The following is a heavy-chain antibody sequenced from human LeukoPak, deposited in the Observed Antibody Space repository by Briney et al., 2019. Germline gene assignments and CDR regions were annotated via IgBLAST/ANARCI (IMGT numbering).Heavy chain of an antibody. V-gene: IGHV3-23*01. J-gene: IGHJ3*01. CDR1: GFSFSSYA. CDR2: ISGSGGST. D-gene: IGHD4-17*01. Sequence: GGSLRLSCAASGFSFSSYAMSWVRQAPGKGLEWASSISGSGGSTYYADSVKGRFTISRDNSKNTLYLQMNSLRAEDTAVYYCARVLSVTPDTFDVWGQGTMVTVSS. CDR3: ARVLSVTPDTFDV.